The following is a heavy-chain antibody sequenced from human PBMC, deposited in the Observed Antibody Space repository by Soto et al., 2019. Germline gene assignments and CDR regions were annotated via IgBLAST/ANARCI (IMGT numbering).Heavy chain of an antibody. CDR2: INPIFGTA. V-gene: IGHV1-69*06. CDR1: GGTFSSYA. J-gene: IGHJ6*02. Sequence: SVKVSCKASGGTFSSYAISWVRQAPGQGLEWMGGINPIFGTANYAQKFQGRVTFSRDTSASTAYMELSRLRSDDTAVYYCARGDIVVVVAAAYGMDVWGQGTTVTVSS. CDR3: ARGDIVVVVAAAYGMDV. D-gene: IGHD2-15*01.